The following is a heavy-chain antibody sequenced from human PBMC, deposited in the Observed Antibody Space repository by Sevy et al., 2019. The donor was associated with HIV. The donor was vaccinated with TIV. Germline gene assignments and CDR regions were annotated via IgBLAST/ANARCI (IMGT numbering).Heavy chain of an antibody. D-gene: IGHD6-19*01. CDR2: ISWNSAFI. CDR3: VKDGGSGSGPSAEYFHH. Sequence: GGSLRLSCAVYGFSFDDYAMHWVRQVPGKGLEWVAGISWNSAFIGYADSVKGRYTLYRDNAKTFLYLQINSLIPEDTALYYCVKDGGSGSGPSAEYFHHWGQGTLVTVSS. V-gene: IGHV3-9*01. CDR1: GFSFDDYA. J-gene: IGHJ1*01.